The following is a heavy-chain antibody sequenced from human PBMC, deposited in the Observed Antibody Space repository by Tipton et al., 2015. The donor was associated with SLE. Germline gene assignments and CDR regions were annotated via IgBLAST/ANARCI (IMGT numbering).Heavy chain of an antibody. CDR3: AKDLLYYYGSGSYSAFDI. V-gene: IGHV3-9*01. CDR1: GFTFSNYA. CDR2: ISWNSGSI. Sequence: SLRLSCSASGFTFSNYAMSWVRQAPGKGLEWVSGISWNSGSIGYADSVKGRFTISRDNAKNSLYLQMNSLRAEDTALYYCAKDLLYYYGSGSYSAFDIWGQGTMVTVSS. J-gene: IGHJ3*02. D-gene: IGHD3-10*01.